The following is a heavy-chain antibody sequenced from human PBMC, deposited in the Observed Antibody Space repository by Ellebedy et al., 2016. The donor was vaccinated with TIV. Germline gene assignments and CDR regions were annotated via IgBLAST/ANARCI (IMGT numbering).Heavy chain of an antibody. CDR2: IYSSGDT. D-gene: IGHD6-19*01. J-gene: IGHJ4*02. Sequence: MPSETLSLTCTVSGGSISHYFWRWLRQPPGKGLAWIGYIYSSGDTNYNPSLASRVTISVDTPKNQFSLKVTSVTAADTAVYYCARLGGSGWSHDYWGQGTLVTVSS. CDR3: ARLGGSGWSHDY. CDR1: GGSISHYF. V-gene: IGHV4-59*01.